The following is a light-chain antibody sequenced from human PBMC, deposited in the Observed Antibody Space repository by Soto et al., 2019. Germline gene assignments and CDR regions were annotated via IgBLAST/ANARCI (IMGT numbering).Light chain of an antibody. Sequence: DIQLTQSPPSLSASVGDAVTITCQASQDITNYLNWYQQRSGKSPKLLIFDAANLERGVPSRFSGSGSGTHFTGTISRLQPEDVATYYCQQYENRPLTFGGGTKVE. V-gene: IGKV1-33*01. CDR2: DAA. CDR3: QQYENRPLT. J-gene: IGKJ4*01. CDR1: QDITNY.